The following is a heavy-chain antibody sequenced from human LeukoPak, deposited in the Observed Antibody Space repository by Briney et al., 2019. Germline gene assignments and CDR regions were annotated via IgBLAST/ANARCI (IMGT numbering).Heavy chain of an antibody. CDR3: ARTIEVRYFGRGNFFYMDD. Sequence: SETLSLTCAVYGGSFSGYYWSWIRQPPGKGLEWIGEINHSGSTNYNPSLKSRVTISVDTSKNQFSLKLNSVTAADTAVYYCARTIEVRYFGRGNFFYMDDWGKGTTVTVSS. CDR1: GGSFSGYY. V-gene: IGHV4-34*01. D-gene: IGHD3-9*01. J-gene: IGHJ6*03. CDR2: INHSGST.